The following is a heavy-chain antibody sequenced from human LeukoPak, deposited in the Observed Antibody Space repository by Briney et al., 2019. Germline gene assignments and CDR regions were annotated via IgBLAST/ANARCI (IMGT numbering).Heavy chain of an antibody. Sequence: ASVKVSCKASGYTFTCYDINWVRQATGQGLEWMGWMKPNSGNTGYAQKFQGRVTMTRNTSISTAYMELSSLRSEDTAVYYCARGGAVQHAPRYFDWFVPPGNWFDPWGQGTLVTVSS. CDR1: GYTFTCYD. D-gene: IGHD3-9*01. CDR3: ARGGAVQHAPRYFDWFVPPGNWFDP. V-gene: IGHV1-8*01. CDR2: MKPNSGNT. J-gene: IGHJ5*02.